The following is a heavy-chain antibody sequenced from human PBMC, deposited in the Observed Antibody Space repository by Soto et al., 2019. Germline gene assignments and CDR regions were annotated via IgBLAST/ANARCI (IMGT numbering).Heavy chain of an antibody. V-gene: IGHV4-31*03. CDR1: GGSISSRGFY. D-gene: IGHD3-10*01. CDR2: ISYSGTT. Sequence: QVQLQESGPGLVKPSQTLSLTCTVSGGSISSRGFYWDWIRQHPGEGLEWIGYISYSGTTNYNPFLQSRVTLSVDTGNNQLSLKLSSVTAADTAVYYCARDHGPRGAFDFWGQGTMVTVSS. J-gene: IGHJ3*01. CDR3: ARDHGPRGAFDF.